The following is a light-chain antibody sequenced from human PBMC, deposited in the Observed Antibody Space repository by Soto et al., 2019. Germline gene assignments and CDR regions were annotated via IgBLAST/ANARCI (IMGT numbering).Light chain of an antibody. CDR1: QSISNN. CDR2: GAS. CDR3: QQYNNWPPRT. V-gene: IGKV3-15*01. Sequence: EIVMTQSPATLSVSPGERATLSCRDSQSISNNLAWYQQKPGQAPSLLIYGASTRATGIPARFSGSGSGTEFTLTISSLQSEDSAVYYCQQYNNWPPRTFGQGTKLEIK. J-gene: IGKJ2*01.